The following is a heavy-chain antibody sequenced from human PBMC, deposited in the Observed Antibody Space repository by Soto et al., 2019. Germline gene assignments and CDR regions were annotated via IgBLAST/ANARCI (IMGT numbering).Heavy chain of an antibody. Sequence: QVQLVQSGAEVKKPGASVKVSCKASGYTFTSYGISWVRQSPGQGLEWMGWISAYNGNTNYAQKLQGRVTMTTDTSTSTAYMELRSLRSDDTAVYYCARVGDLFGVVLSYGMDVWGQGTTVTVSS. CDR1: GYTFTSYG. CDR2: ISAYNGNT. CDR3: ARVGDLFGVVLSYGMDV. J-gene: IGHJ6*02. V-gene: IGHV1-18*04. D-gene: IGHD3-3*01.